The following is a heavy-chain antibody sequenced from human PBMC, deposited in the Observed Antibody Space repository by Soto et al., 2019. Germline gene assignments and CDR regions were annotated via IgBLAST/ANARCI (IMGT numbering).Heavy chain of an antibody. J-gene: IGHJ4*02. Sequence: SETLSLTCTVSGGSISSSNYYWGWIRQPPGKGLEWIGSIYFIGSTYYNSSLKSRVTISVDTSRNQFSLKLTSVTAADTAVYYCATRPHYADHKAAFWGQRTLVTVSS. CDR2: IYFIGST. V-gene: IGHV4-39*01. CDR3: ATRPHYADHKAAF. CDR1: GGSISSSNYY. D-gene: IGHD4-17*01.